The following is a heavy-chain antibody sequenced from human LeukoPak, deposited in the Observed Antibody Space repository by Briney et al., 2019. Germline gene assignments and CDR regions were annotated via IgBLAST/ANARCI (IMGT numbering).Heavy chain of an antibody. D-gene: IGHD4-23*01. CDR3: AVVHDYGGKITGYYGMDV. V-gene: IGHV1-69*01. Sequence: GSSVNVSCKASGGTFSSYAISWVRQAPGQGLEWMGGIIPIFGTANYAQKFQGRVTITADESTSTAYMELSSLRSEDTAVYYCAVVHDYGGKITGYYGMDVWGQGTMVTVSS. J-gene: IGHJ6*02. CDR2: IIPIFGTA. CDR1: GGTFSSYA.